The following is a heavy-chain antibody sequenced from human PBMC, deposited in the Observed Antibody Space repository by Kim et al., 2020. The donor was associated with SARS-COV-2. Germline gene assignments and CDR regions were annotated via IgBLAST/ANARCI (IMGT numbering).Heavy chain of an antibody. CDR3: ARGRQWLVDGGFDP. V-gene: IGHV1-8*01. J-gene: IGHJ5*02. Sequence: VQEFQGRVTMTRNTSMSTAYMELSSLRSEDTAVYYCARGRQWLVDGGFDPWGQGTLVTVSS. D-gene: IGHD6-19*01.